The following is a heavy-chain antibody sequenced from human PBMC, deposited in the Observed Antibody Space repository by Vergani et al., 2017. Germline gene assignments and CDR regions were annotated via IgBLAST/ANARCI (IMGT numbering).Heavy chain of an antibody. J-gene: IGHJ6*02. V-gene: IGHV3-33*01. CDR1: GFTFSSYG. CDR3: ARDGDYGDYTGGMDV. Sequence: QVQLVESGGGVVQPGRSLRLSCAASGFTFSSYGMHWVRQAPGKGLEWVAVIWYDGSNKYYADSVKGRFTISRDNSKNTLYLQMNSLRAEDTAVYYCARDGDYGDYTGGMDVWGQGTTVTVSS. D-gene: IGHD4-17*01. CDR2: IWYDGSNK.